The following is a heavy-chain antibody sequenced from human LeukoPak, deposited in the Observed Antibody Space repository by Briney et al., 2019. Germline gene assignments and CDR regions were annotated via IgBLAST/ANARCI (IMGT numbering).Heavy chain of an antibody. J-gene: IGHJ4*02. D-gene: IGHD6-19*01. Sequence: GRSLRLSCAASGFTFSSYAMHWVRQAPGKGLEWVAVISYDGSNKYYADSVKGRFTISRDNSKNTLYLQMNSLRAEDTAVYYCAKAGAAVADYWGQGTLVTVSS. CDR2: ISYDGSNK. V-gene: IGHV3-30-3*01. CDR3: AKAGAAVADY. CDR1: GFTFSSYA.